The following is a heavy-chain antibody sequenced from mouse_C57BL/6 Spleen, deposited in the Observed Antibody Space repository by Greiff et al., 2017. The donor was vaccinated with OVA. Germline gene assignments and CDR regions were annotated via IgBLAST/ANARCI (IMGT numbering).Heavy chain of an antibody. CDR3: ASLYGSSPGYFDY. CDR1: GYTFTSYW. D-gene: IGHD1-1*01. V-gene: IGHV1-53*01. J-gene: IGHJ2*01. Sequence: VPLQQPGTELVKPGASVKLSCKASGYTFTSYWMHWVKQRPGQGLEWIGNINPSNGGTNYNEKFKSKATLTVDKSSSTAYMQLSSLTSEDSAVYYCASLYGSSPGYFDYWGQGTTLTVSS. CDR2: INPSNGGT.